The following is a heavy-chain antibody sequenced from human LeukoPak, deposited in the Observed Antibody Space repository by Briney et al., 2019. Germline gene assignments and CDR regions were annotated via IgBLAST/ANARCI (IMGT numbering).Heavy chain of an antibody. CDR3: AKALPTDYGSGTLTFHLYF. D-gene: IGHD3-10*01. V-gene: IGHV3-30*18. CDR2: ISYDGSDK. Sequence: GRSLRPFSAPSGFTFSGFGMHCVRQAPGKGLEWVAVISYDGSDKYYADSVKGRFTISRDNSKNTLYLQMNSLRVEDTAVYYCAKALPTDYGSGTLTFHLYFWGPVTLVTVSS. J-gene: IGHJ4*02. CDR1: GFTFSGFG.